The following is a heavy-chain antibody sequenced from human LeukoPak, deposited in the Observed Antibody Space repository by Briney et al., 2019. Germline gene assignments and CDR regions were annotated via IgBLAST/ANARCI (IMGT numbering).Heavy chain of an antibody. CDR3: ARDPYSSGWYRWFDP. CDR2: IYSGGST. CDR1: GFTITNNY. J-gene: IGHJ5*02. V-gene: IGHV3-66*02. Sequence: GGSLRLSCAASGFTITNNYISWVRQAPGKGLEWVSVIYSGGSTYYGDPVKGRFTMSRDDSKNTLYLQMNSLRVEDTAVYYCARDPYSSGWYRWFDPWGQGTLVTVSS. D-gene: IGHD6-19*01.